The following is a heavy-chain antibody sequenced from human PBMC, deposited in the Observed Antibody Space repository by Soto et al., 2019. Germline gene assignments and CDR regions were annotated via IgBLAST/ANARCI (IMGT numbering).Heavy chain of an antibody. Sequence: PSETLSLTCAVYGGSFSGYYWSWIRQPPGKGLEWIGEINHSGSTNYNPSLKSRVTISVDTSKNQFSLKLSSVTAADTAVYYCANSLTMVRGAIPNPYYYYYGMDVWGQGTAVT. V-gene: IGHV4-34*01. D-gene: IGHD3-10*01. CDR3: ANSLTMVRGAIPNPYYYYYGMDV. CDR2: INHSGST. J-gene: IGHJ6*02. CDR1: GGSFSGYY.